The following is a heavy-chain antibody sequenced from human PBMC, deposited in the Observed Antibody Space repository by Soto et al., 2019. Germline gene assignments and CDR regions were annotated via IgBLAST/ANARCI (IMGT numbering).Heavy chain of an antibody. Sequence: SETLSLTCTVSGGSISSSSYYWGWIRQPPGKGLEWIGSIYYSGSTYYNPSLKSRVTISVDTSKNQFSLKLSSVTAADTAVYYCARRAGYYYDSSGFWYFDLWGRGXLGTVSS. CDR3: ARRAGYYYDSSGFWYFDL. CDR2: IYYSGST. V-gene: IGHV4-39*01. J-gene: IGHJ2*01. CDR1: GGSISSSSYY. D-gene: IGHD3-22*01.